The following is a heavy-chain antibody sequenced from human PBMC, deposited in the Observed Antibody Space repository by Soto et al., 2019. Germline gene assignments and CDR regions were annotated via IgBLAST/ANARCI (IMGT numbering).Heavy chain of an antibody. V-gene: IGHV1-18*01. D-gene: IGHD6-13*01. CDR1: GYTFSSYG. Sequence: WASVKVSCKASGYTFSSYGINWVRQAPGQGLEWMGWISAYNGNTKYAQKVQGRVTMTTDTSTSTAYMELRSLRSDDTAVYYCARDLLAAGRYFYGMDVWGQGTTVTVSS. CDR3: ARDLLAAGRYFYGMDV. J-gene: IGHJ6*02. CDR2: ISAYNGNT.